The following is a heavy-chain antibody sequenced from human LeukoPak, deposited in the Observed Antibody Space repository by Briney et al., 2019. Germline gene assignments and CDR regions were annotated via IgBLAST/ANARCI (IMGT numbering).Heavy chain of an antibody. Sequence: GGSLRLSCAASGFIFSSYSMNWVRQAPGKGLEWVSYISSSSSTIYYADSVKGRFTISRDNAKNSLYLQMNSLRAEDTALCHCAREYCSGGSCSFDYWGQGTLVTVSS. V-gene: IGHV3-48*04. D-gene: IGHD2-15*01. CDR1: GFIFSSYS. J-gene: IGHJ4*02. CDR3: AREYCSGGSCSFDY. CDR2: ISSSSSTI.